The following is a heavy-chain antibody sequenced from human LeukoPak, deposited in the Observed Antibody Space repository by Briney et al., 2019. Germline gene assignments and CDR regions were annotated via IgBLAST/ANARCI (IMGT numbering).Heavy chain of an antibody. CDR2: IYTSGRI. V-gene: IGHV4-4*09. J-gene: IGHJ5*02. D-gene: IGHD3-3*01. Sequence: PSETLSLTCTVSGASISSYCWSWVRQPPGKGLEWLGYIYTSGRIDYNPSLKSRVTTSVDTSKNQLSMELRFLTAADTAVYYCATSYDAKTAPYDLWGQGTLVTVSS. CDR3: ATSYDAKTAPYDL. CDR1: GASISSYC.